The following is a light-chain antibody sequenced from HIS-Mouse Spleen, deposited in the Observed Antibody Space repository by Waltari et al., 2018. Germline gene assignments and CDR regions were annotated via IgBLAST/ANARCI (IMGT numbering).Light chain of an antibody. CDR3: AEWDVGVSGHVV. J-gene: IGLJ2*01. CDR2: RNN. V-gene: IGLV1-47*01. Sequence: QSVLTQPPSASGTPGQSVTIPCSGSSSNIGSNYVYWYQQLPGTAPKILIERNNRRPSGVADRCPGSKSCTSATWAISGLRSGDEVDYYWAEWDVGVSGHVVFGGGTKLAVL. CDR1: SSNIGSNY.